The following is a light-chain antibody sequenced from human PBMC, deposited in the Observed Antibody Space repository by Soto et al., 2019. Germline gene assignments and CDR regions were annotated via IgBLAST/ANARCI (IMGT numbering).Light chain of an antibody. CDR3: AAWDASLSACV. V-gene: IGLV1-40*01. Sequence: QPVLTQPPSVSGAPGQRVTISCTGSRSNIGAGYDVHWYQQLPGTAPKLLIYGNSNRPSGVPDRFSGSRSGTSASLAIVGLRSEDEAVYYCAAWDASLSACVFGNGTKLTVL. CDR2: GNS. J-gene: IGLJ1*01. CDR1: RSNIGAGYD.